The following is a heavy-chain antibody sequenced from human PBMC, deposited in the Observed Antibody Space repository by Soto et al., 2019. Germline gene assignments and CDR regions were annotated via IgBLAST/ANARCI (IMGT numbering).Heavy chain of an antibody. Sequence: QVQLVQSGAEVKKPGSSVKVSCKASGGTFSSYTISWVRQAPGQGLEWMGRIIPILGIANYAQKFQGRVTITADKSTSTAYMELSSLRSEDTAVYYCASGVDSVSIDLDSWGQGTLVTVSS. V-gene: IGHV1-69*02. J-gene: IGHJ4*02. CDR1: GGTFSSYT. CDR2: IIPILGIA. CDR3: ASGVDSVSIDLDS. D-gene: IGHD2-15*01.